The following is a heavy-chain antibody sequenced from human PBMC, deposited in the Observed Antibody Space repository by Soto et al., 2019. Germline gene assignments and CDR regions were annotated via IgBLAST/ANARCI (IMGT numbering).Heavy chain of an antibody. Sequence: GASVKVSWKASGYTFTSYAMHWVRQAPGQRLEWMGWINAGNGNTKYSQKFQGRVTITRDTSASTAYMELSSLRSEDTAVYYCARCVQLVPKYYRYRIDVWGQGTSDTGSS. J-gene: IGHJ6*02. CDR3: ARCVQLVPKYYRYRIDV. V-gene: IGHV1-3*01. CDR1: GYTFTSYA. D-gene: IGHD6-6*01. CDR2: INAGNGNT.